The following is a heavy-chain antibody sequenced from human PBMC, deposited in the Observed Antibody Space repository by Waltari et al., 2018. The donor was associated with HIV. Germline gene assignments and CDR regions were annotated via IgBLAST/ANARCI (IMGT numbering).Heavy chain of an antibody. CDR1: GFTVRSNS. Sequence: EVHLVESGGGLIQPGGSLRLSCAVSGFTVRSNSLIWVRQAPGKGLEWVSVIYSGGSTSYADSVKGRFTISRDISKNTLYLQMDSLRAEDTAVYYCATGDYYDSRGYYSADYWGQGTLVTVSS. CDR2: IYSGGST. V-gene: IGHV3-53*01. J-gene: IGHJ4*02. D-gene: IGHD3-22*01. CDR3: ATGDYYDSRGYYSADY.